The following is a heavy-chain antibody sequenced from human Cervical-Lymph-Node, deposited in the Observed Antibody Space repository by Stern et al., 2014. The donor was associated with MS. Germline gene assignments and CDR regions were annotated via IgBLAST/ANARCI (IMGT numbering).Heavy chain of an antibody. V-gene: IGHV1-2*06. CDR1: GYTFTGYF. CDR3: ARTIGSTAADV. CDR2: INPISGVT. J-gene: IGHJ4*02. D-gene: IGHD1-26*01. Sequence: QVQLVQSGAELKKPGASVKVSCKASGYTFTGYFVHWVRQAPGQGLEWMGRINPISGVTDEAKKFQGRVTLTRDTSISTAYLDVTSLRSDETAVYFCARTIGSTAADVWGQGTLVTVSS.